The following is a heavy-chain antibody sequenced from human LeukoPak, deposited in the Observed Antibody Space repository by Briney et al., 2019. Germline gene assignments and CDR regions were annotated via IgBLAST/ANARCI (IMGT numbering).Heavy chain of an antibody. J-gene: IGHJ4*02. Sequence: GGSLRLSCAASGSTFSSHGMHWVRQAPGKGLEWVSYISSSGSTIYYADSVKGRFTISRDNAKNSLYLQMNSLRAEDTAVYYCARDNYDSSSPYYFDYWGQGTLVTVSS. D-gene: IGHD3-22*01. CDR3: ARDNYDSSSPYYFDY. V-gene: IGHV3-48*04. CDR2: ISSSGSTI. CDR1: GSTFSSHG.